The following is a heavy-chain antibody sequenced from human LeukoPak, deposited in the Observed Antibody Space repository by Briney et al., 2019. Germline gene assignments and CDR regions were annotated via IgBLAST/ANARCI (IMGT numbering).Heavy chain of an antibody. CDR2: IIPIFGTA. Sequence: SVKVSCKASGGTFISYAISWVRQAPGQGLEWMGGIIPIFGTANYAQKFQGRVTITADESTSTAYMELSSLRSDDTAVYYCARDGLRYFDWFQSYNWFDPWGQGTLVTVSS. J-gene: IGHJ5*02. D-gene: IGHD3-9*01. V-gene: IGHV1-69*01. CDR1: GGTFISYA. CDR3: ARDGLRYFDWFQSYNWFDP.